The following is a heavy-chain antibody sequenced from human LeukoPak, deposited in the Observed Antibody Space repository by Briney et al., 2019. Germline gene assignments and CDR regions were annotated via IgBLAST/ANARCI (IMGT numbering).Heavy chain of an antibody. CDR2: IYSGGST. D-gene: IGHD2-15*01. CDR3: ASGWYEPYYYYGMDV. Sequence: GGCLRLSCAASGVTVSSNYMSWVRQAPGEGREWVSVIYSGGSTYYADSVKGRFTTSRDNSKNTLYLQMNSLRAEDTAVHYCASGWYEPYYYYGMDVWGKGTTVTVSS. CDR1: GVTVSSNY. J-gene: IGHJ6*04. V-gene: IGHV3-53*01.